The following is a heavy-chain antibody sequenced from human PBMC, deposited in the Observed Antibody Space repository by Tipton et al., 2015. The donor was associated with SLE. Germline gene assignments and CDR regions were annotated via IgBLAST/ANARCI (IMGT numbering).Heavy chain of an antibody. CDR2: IYYSGST. J-gene: IGHJ4*02. CDR3: ARAYGDNPFDY. V-gene: IGHV4-59*11. D-gene: IGHD4-17*01. CDR1: GISSGSISSHY. Sequence: TLSLTCTVSGISSGSISSHYWSWIRQPPGKGLEWIGHIYYSGSTNYNPSLKSRVTISVDTSNKQFSLKLSSVTAADTAVYYCARAYGDNPFDYWGQGTLVTVSS.